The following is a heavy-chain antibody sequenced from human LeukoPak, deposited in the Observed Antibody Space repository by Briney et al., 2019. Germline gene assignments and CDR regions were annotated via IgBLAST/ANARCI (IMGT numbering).Heavy chain of an antibody. CDR3: ARVYGGYSSPFDP. D-gene: IGHD6-19*01. CDR1: GFTFSSYA. CDR2: ISGSGGST. J-gene: IGHJ5*02. Sequence: GGSLRLSCAASGFTFSSYAMNWVRQAPGKGPEWVSAISGSGGSTYYADSVKGRFTISRDNSKHTLYLQVNSLRAEDTAVYYCARVYGGYSSPFDPWGQGTLVTVSS. V-gene: IGHV3-23*01.